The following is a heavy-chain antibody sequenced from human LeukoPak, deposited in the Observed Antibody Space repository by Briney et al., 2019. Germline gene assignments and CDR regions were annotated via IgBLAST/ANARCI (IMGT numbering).Heavy chain of an antibody. D-gene: IGHD3-10*01. CDR3: ARGGGAYYFDY. V-gene: IGHV3-74*01. J-gene: IGHJ4*02. CDR2: INDLGTST. CDR1: GFTFSNYW. Sequence: GGSLRLSCAASGFTFSNYWMHWVRQGPGKGLVWVSRINDLGTSTNYADSVRGRFTISRDDAKNTLYLQMNSLRAEDTAVYYCARGGGAYYFDYWGRGTLVTVSS.